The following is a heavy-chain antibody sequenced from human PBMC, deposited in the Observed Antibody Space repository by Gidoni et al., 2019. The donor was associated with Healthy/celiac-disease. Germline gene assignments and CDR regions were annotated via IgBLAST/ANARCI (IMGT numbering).Heavy chain of an antibody. V-gene: IGHV3-21*01. CDR3: ARLWDYGDYYYGMDV. CDR2: ISSSSSYI. D-gene: IGHD4-17*01. CDR1: GLTFSSYS. J-gene: IGHJ6*02. Sequence: EVQLVESGGGLVKPGGSLRLSCAASGLTFSSYSMNWVRQAPGKGLEWVSSISSSSSYIYYADSVKGRFTISRDNAKNSLYLQMNSLRAEDTAVYYCARLWDYGDYYYGMDVWGQGTTVTVSS.